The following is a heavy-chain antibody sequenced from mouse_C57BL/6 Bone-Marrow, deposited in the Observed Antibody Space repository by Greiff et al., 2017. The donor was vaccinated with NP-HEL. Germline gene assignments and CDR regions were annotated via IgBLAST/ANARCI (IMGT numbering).Heavy chain of an antibody. CDR3: AREEVMDY. CDR1: GYTFTDYY. Sequence: EVKLQQSGPELVKPGASVKISCKASGYTFTDYYMNWVKQSHGKSLEWIGDINPNNGGTSYNQKFKGKATLTVDKSSSTAYMELRSLTSEDSAVYYCAREEVMDYWGQGTSVTVSS. CDR2: INPNNGGT. J-gene: IGHJ4*01. V-gene: IGHV1-26*01.